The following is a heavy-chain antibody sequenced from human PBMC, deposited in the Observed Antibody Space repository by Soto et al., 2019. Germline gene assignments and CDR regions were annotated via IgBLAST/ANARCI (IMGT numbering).Heavy chain of an antibody. CDR2: IYYSGST. D-gene: IGHD2-2*01. V-gene: IGHV4-39*01. J-gene: IGHJ5*02. CDR3: ATYCTSTNCYRRAFDR. Sequence: QRRESGPGLVKLSRTLSIPCRVSVGSISSSRNSWGWIRQPPGKGLGSIGNIYYSGSTDYNPSLKSRITISVDTSKSQFSLKLTSVTAADTAVYYCATYCTSTNCYRRAFDRWGQGTLVNVSS. CDR1: VGSISSSRNS.